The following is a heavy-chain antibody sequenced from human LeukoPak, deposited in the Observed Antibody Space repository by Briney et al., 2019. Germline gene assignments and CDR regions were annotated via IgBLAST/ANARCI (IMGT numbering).Heavy chain of an antibody. J-gene: IGHJ4*02. CDR2: ISSDGSST. V-gene: IGHV3-74*03. CDR3: ARDQRVTGRPDIDY. Sequence: GGSLRLSCAASGFTFRNHWMHWVRQTPGTGLVWVSRISSDGSSTTYADSVKGRFTISRDNAKNTLYLQMNNLRAEDTAMYYCARDQRVTGRPDIDYWGQGTLVIVSS. D-gene: IGHD6-6*01. CDR1: GFTFRNHW.